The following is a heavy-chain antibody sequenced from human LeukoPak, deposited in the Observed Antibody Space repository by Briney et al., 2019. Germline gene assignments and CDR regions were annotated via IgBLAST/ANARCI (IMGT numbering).Heavy chain of an antibody. D-gene: IGHD3-22*01. CDR1: GFTFSSYG. Sequence: PGGSLRLSCAASGFTFSSYGMHWVRQAPGKGLEWVAFIRYDGSNKYYADSVKGRFTISRDNSKNTLYLQMNSLRAEDTAAYYCAKALRYYDSSGYLIDYWGQGTLVTVSS. CDR2: IRYDGSNK. J-gene: IGHJ4*02. V-gene: IGHV3-30*02. CDR3: AKALRYYDSSGYLIDY.